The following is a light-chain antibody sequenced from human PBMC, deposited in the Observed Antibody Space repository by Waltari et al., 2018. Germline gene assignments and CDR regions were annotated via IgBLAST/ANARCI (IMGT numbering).Light chain of an antibody. V-gene: IGLV5-37*01. CDR3: MFWPSNVWV. J-gene: IGLJ3*02. Sequence: QPVLTQPPSSSASPGESARLTCTLPSDINVDDFNISWYQQKPGSPPRFLLYSKADSEKAQGAGGPSRFSGSKDASANAGILLISGLQSEDEADYYCMFWPSNVWVFGGGTKLTVL. CDR1: SDINVDDFN. CDR2: SKADSEK.